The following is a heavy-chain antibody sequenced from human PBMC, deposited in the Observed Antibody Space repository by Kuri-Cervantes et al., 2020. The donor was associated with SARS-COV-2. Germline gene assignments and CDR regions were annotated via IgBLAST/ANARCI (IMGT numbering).Heavy chain of an antibody. Sequence: SETLSLTCTVSGGPISSGSYYWSWIRQPAGKGLEWIGRIYTSGSTNYNPSLKSRVTISVDTSKNQFSLKLSSVTAADTAVYYCARGRADIWGQGTMVTVSS. J-gene: IGHJ3*02. V-gene: IGHV4-61*02. CDR2: IYTSGST. CDR1: GGPISSGSYY. CDR3: ARGRADI.